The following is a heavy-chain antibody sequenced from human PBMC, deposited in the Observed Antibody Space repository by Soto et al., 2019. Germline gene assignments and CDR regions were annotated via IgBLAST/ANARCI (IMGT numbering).Heavy chain of an antibody. Sequence: SETLSLTCAVYGGSFSGYYWSWIRQPPWKGLEWIGEINHSGSTNYNPSLKSRVTISVDTSKNQFSLKLSSVTAADTAVYYCARAFNCSSTSCYRNWFDPWGQGTLVTVSS. V-gene: IGHV4-34*01. CDR3: ARAFNCSSTSCYRNWFDP. D-gene: IGHD2-2*02. CDR1: GGSFSGYY. J-gene: IGHJ5*02. CDR2: INHSGST.